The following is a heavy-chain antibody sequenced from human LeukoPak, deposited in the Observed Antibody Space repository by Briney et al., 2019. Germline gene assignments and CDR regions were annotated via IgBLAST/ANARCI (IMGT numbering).Heavy chain of an antibody. CDR1: GGSISSGGYY. CDR3: ARARGSNLFFDY. J-gene: IGHJ4*02. Sequence: PSGTLSLTCTVSGGSISSGGYYWSWIRQHPGKGLEWIGYIYYSGSTYYNPSLKSRVTIPVDTSKNQFSLKLSSVTAADTAVYYWARARGSNLFFDYWGKGPLVTVSS. D-gene: IGHD6-25*01. CDR2: IYYSGST. V-gene: IGHV4-31*03.